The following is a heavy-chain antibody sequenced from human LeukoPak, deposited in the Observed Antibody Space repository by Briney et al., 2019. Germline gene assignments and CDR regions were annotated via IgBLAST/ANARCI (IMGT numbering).Heavy chain of an antibody. J-gene: IGHJ4*02. CDR2: MNPNSGNT. CDR1: GYTFTSYD. D-gene: IGHD3-10*01. V-gene: IGHV1-8*01. CDR3: ARRYYYGSGSYYPNDY. Sequence: ASVEVSCKASGYTFTSYDINWVRQATGQGLEWMGWMNPNSGNTGYAQKFQGRVTMTRNTSISTAYMELSSLRSEDTAVYYCARRYYYGSGSYYPNDYWGQGTLVTVSS.